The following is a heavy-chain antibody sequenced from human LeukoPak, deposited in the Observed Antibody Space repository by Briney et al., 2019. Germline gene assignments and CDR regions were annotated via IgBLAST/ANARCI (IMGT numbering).Heavy chain of an antibody. D-gene: IGHD2-8*01. CDR1: GVIFSSYA. V-gene: IGHV3-23*01. J-gene: IGHJ4*02. CDR3: AKDRSCTNDVCHGDFDY. Sequence: GGSLRLSCAASGVIFSSYAMSWVRQAPGKGLEWVSTISGSGGSTYYADSAKGRFTISRDNSKNTVYLQRNSLGAEDTAVYYCAKDRSCTNDVCHGDFDYWGQGTLVTVSS. CDR2: ISGSGGST.